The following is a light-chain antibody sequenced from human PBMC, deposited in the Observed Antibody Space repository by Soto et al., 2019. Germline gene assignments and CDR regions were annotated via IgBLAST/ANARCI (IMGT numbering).Light chain of an antibody. Sequence: QSALTQPASVSGSPGQAITIACTGTSGDIGSYNRFSWYQQHPGKAPKLIIYEVTDRPSGVSNRFSGSKSGNTASLTISGLQAEDEAEYYCSSYPNINARACVFGTGTKLTVL. J-gene: IGLJ1*01. CDR1: SGDIGSYNR. V-gene: IGLV2-14*01. CDR2: EVT. CDR3: SSYPNINARACV.